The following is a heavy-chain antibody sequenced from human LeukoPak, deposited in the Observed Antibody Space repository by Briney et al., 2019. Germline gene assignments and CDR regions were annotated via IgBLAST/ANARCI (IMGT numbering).Heavy chain of an antibody. Sequence: SETLSLTCAVSGYSISSGYYWGWIRRPPGKGLEWIGRIYHSGSTYYNPSLKSRVTISVDTSKNQFSLKLSSVTAADTAVYYCARHSMVRGVIRSGLTQFDYWGQGTLVTVSP. V-gene: IGHV4-38-2*01. CDR1: GYSISSGYY. CDR2: IYHSGST. J-gene: IGHJ4*02. CDR3: ARHSMVRGVIRSGLTQFDY. D-gene: IGHD3-10*01.